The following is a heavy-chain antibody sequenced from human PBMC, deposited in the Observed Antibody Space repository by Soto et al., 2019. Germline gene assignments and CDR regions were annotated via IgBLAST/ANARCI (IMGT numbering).Heavy chain of an antibody. CDR3: AGCSCLVYGMDV. V-gene: IGHV4-39*01. D-gene: IGHD2-8*01. CDR1: GGSISSSSYY. Sequence: SETLSLTCTVSGGSISSSSYYWGWIRQPPGKGLEWIGSIYYSGSTYYNPSLKSRVTISVDTSKNQFSLKLSSVTAADTAVYYCAGCSCLVYGMDVWGQGTTVTVSS. CDR2: IYYSGST. J-gene: IGHJ6*02.